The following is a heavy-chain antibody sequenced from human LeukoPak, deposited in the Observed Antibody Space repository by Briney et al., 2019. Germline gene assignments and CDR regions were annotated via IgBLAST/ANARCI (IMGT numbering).Heavy chain of an antibody. V-gene: IGHV1-24*01. CDR2: FDPEDGET. J-gene: IGHJ4*02. CDR1: GYTLTELP. D-gene: IGHD4-23*01. CDR3: ATDGNLGDGDYFDY. Sequence: ASVKVSCKVSGYTLTELPMHWVRQAPGKGLEWMGGFDPEDGETIYAQKFQGRVTMTEDTSTDTAYMELSSLRSEDTAVYYCATDGNLGDGDYFDYWGQGTLVTVSS.